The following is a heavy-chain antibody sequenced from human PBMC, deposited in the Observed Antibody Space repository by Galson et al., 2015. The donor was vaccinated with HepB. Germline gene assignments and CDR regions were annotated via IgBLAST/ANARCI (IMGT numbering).Heavy chain of an antibody. J-gene: IGHJ4*02. CDR2: ISSMSSAI. V-gene: IGHV3-48*01. CDR3: AGPMTRVTTLR. CDR1: GFSLSTYS. D-gene: IGHD4-17*01. Sequence: SLRLSCAASGFSLSTYSMNWVRQAPGKGLEWVSYISSMSSAIYYADSVKGRFTISRDDAKNSLYLQMNSLRAEDTAMYYCAGPMTRVTTLRWGQGTLVTVSS.